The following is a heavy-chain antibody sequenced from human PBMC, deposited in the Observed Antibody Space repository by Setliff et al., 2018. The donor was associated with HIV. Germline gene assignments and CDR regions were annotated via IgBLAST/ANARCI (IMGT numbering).Heavy chain of an antibody. J-gene: IGHJ4*02. CDR2: VYHTGAT. CDR1: GDSLSSGDYY. Sequence: PSETLSLTCTVSGDSLSSGDYYWGWIRQPPGRGLEWVGYVYHTGATYYNPSLRSRLTLSVDTSTNQFSLRLSSLTAADTAVYYCARGNTGFDYWGRGSLVTVSS. V-gene: IGHV4-30-4*08. CDR3: ARGNTGFDY.